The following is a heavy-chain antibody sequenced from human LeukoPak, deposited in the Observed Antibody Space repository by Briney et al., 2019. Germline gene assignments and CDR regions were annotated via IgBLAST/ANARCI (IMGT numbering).Heavy chain of an antibody. D-gene: IGHD3-16*01. CDR2: INPSGSST. CDR1: GYTFTSYY. Sequence: ASVKVSCKASGYTFTSYYMHWVRQAPGQGLEWMGLINPSGSSTSYAQKFQGRITMTRDMSTSTVYMELSSLRYEDTAVYYCARDPGSPWGEPYYYYMDVWGKGTTVTVSS. J-gene: IGHJ6*03. CDR3: ARDPGSPWGEPYYYYMDV. V-gene: IGHV1-46*01.